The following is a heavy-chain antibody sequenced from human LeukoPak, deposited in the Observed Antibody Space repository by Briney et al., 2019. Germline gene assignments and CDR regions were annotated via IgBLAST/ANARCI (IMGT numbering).Heavy chain of an antibody. CDR1: GFTFSSYS. CDR3: ARGDEYSSGWYKNFDY. J-gene: IGHJ4*02. V-gene: IGHV3-48*04. D-gene: IGHD6-19*01. Sequence: GGSLRLSCAASGFTFSSYSMNWVRQAPGKGLEWVSYISSSSSTIYYADSVKGRFTISRDNAKNSLYLQMNSLRAEDTAVYYCARGDEYSSGWYKNFDYWGQGTLVTVSS. CDR2: ISSSSSTI.